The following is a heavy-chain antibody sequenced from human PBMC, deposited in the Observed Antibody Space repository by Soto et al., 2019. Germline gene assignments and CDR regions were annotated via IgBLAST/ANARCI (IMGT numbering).Heavy chain of an antibody. CDR2: ISSSSSYI. CDR1: GFTFSSYS. J-gene: IGHJ4*02. D-gene: IGHD6-13*01. V-gene: IGHV3-21*01. CDR3: ASNVARIASFDY. Sequence: GVLRLSCAASGFTFSSYSMNWVRQAPGKGLEWVSSISSSSSYIYYADSVKGRFTISRDNAKNSLYLQMNSLRAEDTAVHYCASNVARIASFDYWGQGTLVTVSS.